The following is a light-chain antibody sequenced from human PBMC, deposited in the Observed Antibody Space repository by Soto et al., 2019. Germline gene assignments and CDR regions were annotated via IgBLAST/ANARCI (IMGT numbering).Light chain of an antibody. CDR3: CSYADSSTYV. J-gene: IGLJ1*01. CDR2: EDT. V-gene: IGLV2-23*01. Sequence: QSVLTQPASVSVSPGQSITISCTGTSSDVGNYNLVSWYQQHPGKAPKLIIYEDTKRPSGVSNRSSGSKSGNTASLTISGLRAEDEADYYCCSYADSSTYVFGTGTKVTVL. CDR1: SSDVGNYNL.